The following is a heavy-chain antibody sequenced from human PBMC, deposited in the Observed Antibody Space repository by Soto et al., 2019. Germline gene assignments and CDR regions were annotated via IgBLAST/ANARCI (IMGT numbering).Heavy chain of an antibody. V-gene: IGHV6-1*01. J-gene: IGHJ4*02. CDR3: ARGSYYSGWV. D-gene: IGHD6-19*01. CDR2: TYYRSKWYS. Sequence: SQTLSLTCAISGDSVSSTSAAWSWIRQSPSRGLEWLGRTYYRSKWYSDYAVSVKSRITINPDTSKNQFSLQLNSVTPEDTAVYYCARGSYYSGWVWGQGSLVTVSS. CDR1: GDSVSSTSAA.